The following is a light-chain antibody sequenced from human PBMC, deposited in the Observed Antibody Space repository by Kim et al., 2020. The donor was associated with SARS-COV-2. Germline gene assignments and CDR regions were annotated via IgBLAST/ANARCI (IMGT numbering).Light chain of an antibody. V-gene: IGLV3-19*01. CDR2: DKN. J-gene: IGLJ1*01. CDR3: SSRDSSGEHLL. Sequence: ALGQTVRITCQGDSLRKYYASWYQQKPGQAPIVVIYDKNTRPSGIPDRFAGSSSGNTASLTIAGARAEDEGDFYCSSRDSSGEHLLFGTGTKVNVL. CDR1: SLRKYY.